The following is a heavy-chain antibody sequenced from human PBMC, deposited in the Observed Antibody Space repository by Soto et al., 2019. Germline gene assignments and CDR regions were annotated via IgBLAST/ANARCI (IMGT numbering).Heavy chain of an antibody. CDR2: ISGGGSTT. CDR3: ARDQAAGGTISRYFQD. J-gene: IGHJ1*01. Sequence: PGKGLEWGSGISGGGSTTFYADSVKGRFTISRDNSKNTLYLQVNSLRAEDTAVYYCARDQAAGGTISRYFQDWGQGTLVTVSS. V-gene: IGHV3-23*01. D-gene: IGHD6-13*01.